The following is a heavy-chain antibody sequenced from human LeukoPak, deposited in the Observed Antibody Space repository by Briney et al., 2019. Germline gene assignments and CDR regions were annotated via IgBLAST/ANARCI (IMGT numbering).Heavy chain of an antibody. J-gene: IGHJ4*02. CDR2: ISSSGSYR. CDR3: AKCSGGSYYHSDDY. CDR1: GFTFSNYE. D-gene: IGHD2-15*01. V-gene: IGHV3-21*01. Sequence: GGSLRLSCAASGFTFSNYEMNWVRQAPGKGLELVSSISSSGSYRYYADSVKGRFTISRDNAKKSLYLQMNSLRAEDTAVYYCAKCSGGSYYHSDDYWGQGTLVTVSS.